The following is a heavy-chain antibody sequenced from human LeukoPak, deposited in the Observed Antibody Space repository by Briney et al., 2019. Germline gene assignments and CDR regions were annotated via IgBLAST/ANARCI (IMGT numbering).Heavy chain of an antibody. CDR1: GFTFDDYA. CDR2: ISGDGGST. Sequence: GGSLRLSCAASGFTFDDYAMHWVRQPPGKSLEWVSLISGDGGSTYYADSVKGRFTISRDNSKNTLYLQMNSLRAEDTAVYYCAKAHYGGNSGLCYFDFWGQGTLVTVSS. V-gene: IGHV3-43*02. D-gene: IGHD4-23*01. J-gene: IGHJ4*02. CDR3: AKAHYGGNSGLCYFDF.